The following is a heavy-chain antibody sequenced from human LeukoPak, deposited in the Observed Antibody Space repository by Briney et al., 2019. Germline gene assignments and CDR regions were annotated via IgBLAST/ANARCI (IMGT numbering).Heavy chain of an antibody. J-gene: IGHJ5*02. CDR1: GFTFSSYT. CDR2: ISSTSSYI. V-gene: IGHV3-21*01. CDR3: ARDKIPAAGTPRGFDP. D-gene: IGHD6-13*01. Sequence: GGSLRLSCAASGFTFSSYTMNWVRQAPGKGLEWVSSISSTSSYIYYADSVKGRFTISRDNAKNSLYLQMNSLRAEDTAVYYCARDKIPAAGTPRGFDPWGQGTLVTVSS.